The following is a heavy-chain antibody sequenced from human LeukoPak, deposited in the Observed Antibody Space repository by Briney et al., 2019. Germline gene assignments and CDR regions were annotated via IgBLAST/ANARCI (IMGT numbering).Heavy chain of an antibody. CDR2: IDPDSGGT. D-gene: IGHD1-1*01. J-gene: IGHJ4*02. CDR3: ARDWNEVCQ. CDR1: AYTFTGYY. Sequence: GASVKVSCKASAYTFTGYYIHWVRQAPGQGLEWMGWIDPDSGGTNYAQEFQGRVTLTRDTSISTVYLELIRLRSDDTAVYYCARDWNEVCQWGQGTLVTVSS. V-gene: IGHV1-2*02.